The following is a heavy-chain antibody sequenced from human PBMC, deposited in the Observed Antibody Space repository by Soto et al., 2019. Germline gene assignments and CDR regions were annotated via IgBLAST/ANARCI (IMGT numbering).Heavy chain of an antibody. CDR1: GFTFSSYW. CDR2: INSDGSST. D-gene: IGHD4-17*01. V-gene: IGHV3-74*01. CDR3: AKGGDVDYVRDRGWFDP. Sequence: EVQLVESGGGLVQPGGSLRLSCAASGFTFSSYWMHWVRQAPGKGLVWVSRINSDGSSTSYADSVKGRFTISRDNAKNTLYLQMNSLRAEDTAVYYCAKGGDVDYVRDRGWFDPWGQGTLVTVSS. J-gene: IGHJ5*02.